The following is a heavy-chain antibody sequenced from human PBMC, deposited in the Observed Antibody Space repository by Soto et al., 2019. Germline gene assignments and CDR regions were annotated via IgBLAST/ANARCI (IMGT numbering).Heavy chain of an antibody. V-gene: IGHV3-21*01. CDR2: ISSSSSYI. D-gene: IGHD3-22*01. J-gene: IGHJ4*02. Sequence: GGSLRLSCAASGFTFSSYSMNWVRQAPGQGLEWVSSISSSSSYIYYADSVKGRFTISRDNAKNSLYLQMNSLRAEDTAVYYCARGGTTYYYDSSGYPYFDYWGQGTLVTVSS. CDR1: GFTFSSYS. CDR3: ARGGTTYYYDSSGYPYFDY.